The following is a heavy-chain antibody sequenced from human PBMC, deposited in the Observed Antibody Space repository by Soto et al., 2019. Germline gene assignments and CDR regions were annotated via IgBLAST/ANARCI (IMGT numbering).Heavy chain of an antibody. CDR1: AYTLSELA. Sequence: SGKVSCKVSAYTLSELAIHWVRQAPGKGFEWMGGFDPEGSDTIYAQKFQGRVTMTSDTSTETAYMELESLTSEDTAFYYCATMGFCGPGCYSFDYWGQGTLVTVSS. V-gene: IGHV1-24*01. CDR3: ATMGFCGPGCYSFDY. D-gene: IGHD2-21*02. J-gene: IGHJ4*02. CDR2: FDPEGSDT.